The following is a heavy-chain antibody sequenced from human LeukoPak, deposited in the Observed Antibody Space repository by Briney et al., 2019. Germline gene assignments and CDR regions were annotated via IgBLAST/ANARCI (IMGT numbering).Heavy chain of an antibody. D-gene: IGHD6-19*01. J-gene: IGHJ4*02. CDR3: ARLAPSQWLTYYFDY. CDR2: INPNSGGT. CDR1: GYTFTGYY. Sequence: ASVKVSCKASGYTFTGYYMHWVRQALGQGLEWMGWINPNSGGTNYAQKFQGRVTMTRDTSISTAYMELSRLRSDDTAVYYCARLAPSQWLTYYFDYWGQGTLVTVSS. V-gene: IGHV1-2*02.